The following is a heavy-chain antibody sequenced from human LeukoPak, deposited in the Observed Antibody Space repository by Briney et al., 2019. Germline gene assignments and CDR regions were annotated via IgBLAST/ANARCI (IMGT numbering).Heavy chain of an antibody. J-gene: IGHJ4*02. CDR1: GYTFTGYY. D-gene: IGHD4-23*01. V-gene: IGHV1-2*06. Sequence: ASVKVSCXASGYTFTGYYMHWVRQAPGQGLEWMGRINPNSGGTNYAQKFQGRVTMTRDTSISTAYMELSRLRSDDTAVYYCASTVAVTGSGFDYWGQGTLVTVSS. CDR2: INPNSGGT. CDR3: ASTVAVTGSGFDY.